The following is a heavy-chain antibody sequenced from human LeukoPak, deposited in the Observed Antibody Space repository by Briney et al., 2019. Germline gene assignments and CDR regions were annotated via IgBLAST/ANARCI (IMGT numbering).Heavy chain of an antibody. CDR2: IIGTGSTK. J-gene: IGHJ3*02. V-gene: IGHV3-48*03. CDR1: GITLSSYE. CDR3: AREFLDAFDI. Sequence: QSGGSLRLSCAASGITLSSYEMNWVRQAPGKGPEWVSYIIGTGSTKYYADSVEGRFTISRDNAKNSVYLQMNSLRAEDTAVYYCAREFLDAFDIWGQGTMVTVSS.